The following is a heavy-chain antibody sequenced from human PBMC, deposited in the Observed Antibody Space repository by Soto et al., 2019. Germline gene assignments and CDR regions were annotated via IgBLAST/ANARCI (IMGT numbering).Heavy chain of an antibody. CDR2: MNPNSGNT. V-gene: IGHV1-8*01. D-gene: IGHD1-1*01. CDR3: ARGFRNYNQEFDS. CDR1: GYTFTTYD. J-gene: IGHJ4*02. Sequence: QVQLVQSGAEVKKPGASVRVSCKASGYTFTTYDINWVRQATGQGLEWMGWMNPNSGNTGYAQKFQGRVTMTRDTSTNTDYMELSNLRSEDTAVYYCARGFRNYNQEFDSWGQGTLVTVSS.